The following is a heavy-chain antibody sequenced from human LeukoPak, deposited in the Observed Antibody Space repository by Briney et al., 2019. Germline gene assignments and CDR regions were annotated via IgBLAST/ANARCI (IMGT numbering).Heavy chain of an antibody. Sequence: SETLSLTCTVTGDSISSYYWSWIRQPPGKGLEWIGYIYYSGSTNYNPSLKSRVTISVDTSKNQFSLKLRSVTAADTAVYYCARGGGLGAYYYYMDVWGKGTTVTVSS. J-gene: IGHJ6*03. V-gene: IGHV4-59*01. D-gene: IGHD1-26*01. CDR3: ARGGGLGAYYYYMDV. CDR1: GDSISSYY. CDR2: IYYSGST.